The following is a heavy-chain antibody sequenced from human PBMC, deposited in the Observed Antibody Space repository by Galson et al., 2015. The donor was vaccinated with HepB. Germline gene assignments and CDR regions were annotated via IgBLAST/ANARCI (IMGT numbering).Heavy chain of an antibody. V-gene: IGHV3-33*01. CDR1: GFTFSRHG. CDR2: IWSDDNKK. J-gene: IGHJ4*02. Sequence: SLRLSCAASGFTFSRHGMHWVRQAPGKGLEWVADIWSDDNKKYYADSVKGRFTIFRDNSKSTLFLQMNSLRVEDTAVYYCARDRPIEGDMSGIFDLWGQGTLVTVSS. D-gene: IGHD3-3*02. CDR3: ARDRPIEGDMSGIFDL.